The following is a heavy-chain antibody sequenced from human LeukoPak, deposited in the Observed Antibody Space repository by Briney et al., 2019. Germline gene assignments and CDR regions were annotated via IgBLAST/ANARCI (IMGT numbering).Heavy chain of an antibody. CDR3: AKGRIFGVVIED. CDR1: GFTFSSYA. CDR2: ISGSGGST. J-gene: IGHJ4*02. Sequence: QAGGSLRLSCAASGFTFSSYAMSWVRQAPGKGLEWVSAISGSGGSTYYADSVKGRFTISRDNSKNTLYLQMNSLRAEDTAVYYCAKGRIFGVVIEDWGQGTLVTVSS. V-gene: IGHV3-23*01. D-gene: IGHD3-3*01.